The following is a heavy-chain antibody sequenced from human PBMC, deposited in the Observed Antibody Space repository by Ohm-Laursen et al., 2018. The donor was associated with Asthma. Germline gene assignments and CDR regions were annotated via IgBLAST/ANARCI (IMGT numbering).Heavy chain of an antibody. CDR2: IYYSGST. D-gene: IGHD6-19*01. J-gene: IGHJ4*02. CDR1: GGSISSSSYY. Sequence: GTLSLTCTVSGGSISSSSYYWGWIRQPPGKGLEWIGSIYYSGSTYYNPSLKSRVTISVDTSKNQFSLKLSSVTAADTAVYYCARGEYSSGWQPFDYWGQGTLVTVSS. CDR3: ARGEYSSGWQPFDY. V-gene: IGHV4-39*01.